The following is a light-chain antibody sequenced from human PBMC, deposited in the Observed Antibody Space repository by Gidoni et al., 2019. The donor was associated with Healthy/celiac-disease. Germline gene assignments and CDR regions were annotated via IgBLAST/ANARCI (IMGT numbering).Light chain of an antibody. CDR2: LGS. CDR1: PSLLHSNGYNY. CDR3: MQALQTPYT. V-gene: IGKV2-28*01. J-gene: IGKJ2*01. Sequence: DIVITQSPLSLPVTPGEPASISCRSSPSLLHSNGYNYLDWYLQKPGQSPQLLIYLGSNRASGVPDRFSGSGSGTDFTLKISRVEAEDVGVYYCMQALQTPYTFGQGTKLEIK.